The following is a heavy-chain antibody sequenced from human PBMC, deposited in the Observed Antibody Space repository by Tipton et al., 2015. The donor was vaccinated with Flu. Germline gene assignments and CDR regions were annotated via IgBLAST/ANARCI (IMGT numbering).Heavy chain of an antibody. V-gene: IGHV1-2*06. J-gene: IGHJ3*02. CDR2: INPVSGGT. D-gene: IGHD1-26*01. CDR3: ARVPGDSGGSHDVFNM. Sequence: QLVQSGAEVKKPGASVKVSCKASGYTFTGYYMHWVRQAPGQGLEWMGRINPVSGGTNYLQIFQGRVAMTRDTSISTAYMELRGLTSDDRAVFFCARVPGDSGGSHDVFNMGGQGTMFTASS. CDR1: GYTFTGYY.